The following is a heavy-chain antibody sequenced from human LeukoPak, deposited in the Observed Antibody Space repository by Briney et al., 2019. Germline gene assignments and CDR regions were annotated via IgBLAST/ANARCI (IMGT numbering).Heavy chain of an antibody. D-gene: IGHD5-18*01. CDR3: AGRGYSYGGGGY. CDR1: GFTFSTYA. J-gene: IGHJ4*02. Sequence: GGSLRLSCAASGFTFSTYAMNWARQAPGKGLGWVSTISAGGDSTYHADSVKGRFTISRDNSKNTLYLQMNSLRVEDTAVYYCAGRGYSYGGGGYWGQGTLVTVSS. V-gene: IGHV3-23*01. CDR2: ISAGGDST.